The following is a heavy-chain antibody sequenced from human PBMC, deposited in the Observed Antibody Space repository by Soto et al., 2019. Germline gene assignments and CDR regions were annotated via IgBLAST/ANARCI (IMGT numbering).Heavy chain of an antibody. CDR2: INHSGST. CDR1: GGSFSGYY. Sequence: LEPLSLTCAVYGGSFSGYYWSWIRQPPGKGLEWIGEINHSGSTNYNPSLKSRVTISVDTSKNQFSLKLSSVTAADTAVYYCARGKYYYNSSGSQRLDYWGQGTLVTVSS. CDR3: ARGKYYYNSSGSQRLDY. V-gene: IGHV4-34*01. J-gene: IGHJ4*02. D-gene: IGHD3-22*01.